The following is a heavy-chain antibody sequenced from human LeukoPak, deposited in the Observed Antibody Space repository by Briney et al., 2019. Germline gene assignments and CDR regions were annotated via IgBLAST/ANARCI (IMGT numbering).Heavy chain of an antibody. CDR2: VYHSGET. V-gene: IGHV4-30-2*01. CDR1: GGSVSSGDYY. Sequence: PSETLSLTCTVSGGSVSSGDYYWSWIRQPPGKGLEWIGSVYHSGETYYNPSLNSRVTISVDRSKNQFSLKLNSVTAADTAVYYCARKNIVVVTAIHSVNWFDPWGQGTLVTVSS. D-gene: IGHD2-21*02. J-gene: IGHJ5*02. CDR3: ARKNIVVVTAIHSVNWFDP.